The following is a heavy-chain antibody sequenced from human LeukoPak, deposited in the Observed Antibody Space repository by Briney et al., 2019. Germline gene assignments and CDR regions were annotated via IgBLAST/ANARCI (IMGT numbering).Heavy chain of an antibody. D-gene: IGHD3-10*01. J-gene: IGHJ4*02. CDR1: GFTFRSYA. CDR3: ARAGELAVWGVIMWIDY. Sequence: GRSLRLSCAASGFTFRSYAMHWVRQAPGKGLEWVAVISYDGSNKYNADSVKGRFTISRDTSKNTLYLQMNRLRAEDTAVYYCARAGELAVWGVIMWIDYWGQGTLVTVSS. CDR2: ISYDGSNK. V-gene: IGHV3-30*04.